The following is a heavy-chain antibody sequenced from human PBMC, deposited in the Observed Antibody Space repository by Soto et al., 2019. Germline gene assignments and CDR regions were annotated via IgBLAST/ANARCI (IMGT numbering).Heavy chain of an antibody. D-gene: IGHD3-3*01. CDR2: INAGNGNT. J-gene: IGHJ5*02. CDR3: ARGVTIFGVASHWFDP. Sequence: QVQLVQSGAEEKKPGASVKVSCKASGYTFTSYAMHWVRQAPGQRLAWMGWINAGNGNTKYSQKFQGRVTITRDTSASTAYMELSSLRSEDTAVYYCARGVTIFGVASHWFDPWGQGTLVTVSS. V-gene: IGHV1-3*05. CDR1: GYTFTSYA.